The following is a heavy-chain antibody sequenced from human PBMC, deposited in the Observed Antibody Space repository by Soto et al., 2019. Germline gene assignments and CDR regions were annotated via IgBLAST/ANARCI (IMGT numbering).Heavy chain of an antibody. CDR1: GGTFSSYA. Sequence: SVKVSCKASGGTFSSYAISWVRQAPGQGLEWMGGIIPIFGTANYAQKFQGRVTITADESTSTAYMELSSLRSEDTAVYYCASSPYDSSGYYVPEPPLYYYYGMDVWGQGTTVTVSS. CDR2: IIPIFGTA. J-gene: IGHJ6*02. V-gene: IGHV1-69*13. D-gene: IGHD3-22*01. CDR3: ASSPYDSSGYYVPEPPLYYYYGMDV.